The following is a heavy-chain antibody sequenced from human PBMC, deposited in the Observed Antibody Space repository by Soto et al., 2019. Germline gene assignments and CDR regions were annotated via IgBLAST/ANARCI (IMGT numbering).Heavy chain of an antibody. CDR1: GGTFSSYA. CDR2: IIPIFGTA. V-gene: IGHV1-69*12. Sequence: QVQLVQSGAEVKKPGSSVKVSCKASGGTFSSYAISWVRQAPGQGLEWMGGIIPIFGTANYAQKFQGRVTITADESTSTAYMELSSLRSEDTAVYYCARGDIVVVTAIAKSSYWYFDLWGRGTLVTASS. D-gene: IGHD2-21*02. J-gene: IGHJ2*01. CDR3: ARGDIVVVTAIAKSSYWYFDL.